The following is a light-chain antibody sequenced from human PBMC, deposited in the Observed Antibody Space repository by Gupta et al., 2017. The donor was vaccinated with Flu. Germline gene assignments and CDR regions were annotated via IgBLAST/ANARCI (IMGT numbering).Light chain of an antibody. V-gene: IGKV1-5*03. CDR2: KAS. J-gene: IGKJ2*01. CDR1: QSISTY. CDR3: QQYNSFSGT. Sequence: DVQMTQSPSTLSASVGDRVTITCRASQSISTYLAWYQQKPGKAPKLLIFKASILESGVPSRFSGGGSGTEFTLTISSLQPEDFATYYCQQYNSFSGTFGQGTKLEIK.